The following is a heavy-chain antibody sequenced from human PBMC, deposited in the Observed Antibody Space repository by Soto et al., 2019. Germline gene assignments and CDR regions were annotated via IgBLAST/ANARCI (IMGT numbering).Heavy chain of an antibody. D-gene: IGHD6-6*01. CDR1: GFTFNHYG. V-gene: IGHV3-23*01. CDR3: AKVIVLGASTIEF. CDR2: ISGSGGTT. Sequence: EQLLESGGGLVQPGGSLTLSCAASGFTFNHYGMAWVRQAPGKGLEWVSVISGSGGTTYYADSVKGRFTISRDNSKSTVYLQRNSLRVEDTALYSCAKVIVLGASTIEFWGPGTLFTVSS. J-gene: IGHJ4*02.